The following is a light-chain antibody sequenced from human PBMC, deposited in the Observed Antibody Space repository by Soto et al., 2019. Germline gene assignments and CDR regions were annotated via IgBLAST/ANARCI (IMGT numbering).Light chain of an antibody. Sequence: DSVMTQSPDSLAVRLGERATINLNATPTFLYSSNNKNYLAWYRQKRGQPPKLLIHWAFIRESGVPDRFSGSGSGTDFTLTISSLQSEDVAVYYCQQYYSFPTFGQGTKVDIK. J-gene: IGKJ1*01. CDR1: PTFLYSSNNKNY. CDR3: QQYYSFPT. V-gene: IGKV4-1*01. CDR2: WAF.